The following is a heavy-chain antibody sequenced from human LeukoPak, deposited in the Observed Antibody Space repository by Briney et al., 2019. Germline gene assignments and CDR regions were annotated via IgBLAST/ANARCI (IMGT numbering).Heavy chain of an antibody. V-gene: IGHV3-23*01. Sequence: PGGSLRLSXAASGFTFSTYGMSWVRQAPGKGLEWVSTISGSNDNTYYADSVKGRFTISRDISKNTLYLQMNSLRAEDTAVYYCAKDLQYNNWYFTYWGQGTLVTVSS. CDR3: AKDLQYNNWYFTY. CDR2: ISGSNDNT. D-gene: IGHD1-1*01. CDR1: GFTFSTYG. J-gene: IGHJ4*02.